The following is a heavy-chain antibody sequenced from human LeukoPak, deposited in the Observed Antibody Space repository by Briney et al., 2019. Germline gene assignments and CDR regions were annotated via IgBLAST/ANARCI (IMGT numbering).Heavy chain of an antibody. Sequence: GSLRLSCAASGFTFNTYNMNWARQAPGKGLEWIGEINHSGSTNYNPSLKSRVTISVDTSKNQFSLKLSSVTAADTAVYYCARRPYDYVWGSYRPTEYYFDYWGQGTLVTVSS. CDR3: ARRPYDYVWGSYRPTEYYFDY. D-gene: IGHD3-16*02. CDR1: GFTFNTYN. CDR2: INHSGST. J-gene: IGHJ4*02. V-gene: IGHV4-34*01.